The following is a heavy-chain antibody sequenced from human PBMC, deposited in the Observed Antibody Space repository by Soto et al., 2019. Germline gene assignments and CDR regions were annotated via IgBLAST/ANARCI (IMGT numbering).Heavy chain of an antibody. CDR3: AKEGYSSSWAPPGSGWHRSFDY. Sequence: GGSLRLSCAASGFTFSSFGMHWVRQAPGKGLEWVAVISYDGSNKYYADSVKGRFTISRDNSKNTLYLQMNSLRAEDTAVYYCAKEGYSSSWAPPGSGWHRSFDYWGQGTLVTVSS. V-gene: IGHV3-30*18. CDR2: ISYDGSNK. J-gene: IGHJ4*02. D-gene: IGHD6-13*01. CDR1: GFTFSSFG.